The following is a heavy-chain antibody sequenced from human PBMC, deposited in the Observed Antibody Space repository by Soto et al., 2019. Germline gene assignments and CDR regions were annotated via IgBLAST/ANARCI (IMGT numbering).Heavy chain of an antibody. CDR1: GGTFSSYA. Sequence: ASVKVSCKASGGTFSSYAISWVRQAPGQGLEWMGGIIPIFGTANYAQKFQGRVTITADESTSTAYMELSSLRSEDTAVYYCAREVRDIVATIPVYFDYWGQGTLVTVSS. V-gene: IGHV1-69*13. CDR3: AREVRDIVATIPVYFDY. CDR2: IIPIFGTA. D-gene: IGHD5-12*01. J-gene: IGHJ4*02.